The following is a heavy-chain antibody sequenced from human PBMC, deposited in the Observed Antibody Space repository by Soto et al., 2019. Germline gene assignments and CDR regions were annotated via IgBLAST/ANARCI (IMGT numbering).Heavy chain of an antibody. V-gene: IGHV4-34*01. D-gene: IGHD4-4*01. J-gene: IGHJ3*02. Sequence: TSETLSLPCAVYSGSFSVYYWNWIRQSPGKGLEWIGGINHAGSTNSNPSLKSRVTISVDTSKNQFSLKLSFVTAADTAVYFCARDSTRRGDCEIWGQGTMVTVSS. CDR1: SGSFSVYY. CDR2: INHAGST. CDR3: ARDSTRRGDCEI.